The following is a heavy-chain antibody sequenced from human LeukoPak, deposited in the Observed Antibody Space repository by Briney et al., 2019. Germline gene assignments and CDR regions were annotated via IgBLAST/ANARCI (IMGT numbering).Heavy chain of an antibody. J-gene: IGHJ4*02. CDR1: GITLSNYG. D-gene: IGHD3-22*01. CDR2: ISGSGGST. V-gene: IGHV3-23*01. CDR3: AKRGVVIRVILVGFHKEAYYFDS. Sequence: GGSLRLSCAVSGITLSNYGMSWVRQAPGKGLEWVAGISGSGGSTNYADSVKGRFTISRDNPKNTLYLQMNSLTVEDTAVYFCAKRGVVIRVILVGFHKEAYYFDSWGQGALVTVSS.